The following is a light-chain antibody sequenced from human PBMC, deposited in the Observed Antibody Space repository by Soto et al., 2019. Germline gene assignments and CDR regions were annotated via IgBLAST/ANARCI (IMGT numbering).Light chain of an antibody. J-gene: IGLJ2*01. V-gene: IGLV2-14*01. CDR2: DVT. CDR1: SSDVGGYNY. Sequence: QSALTQPASVSGSPGQSITISCTGTSSDVGGYNYVSWYQQHPGKAPKLLIYDVTKRPSGVSNRFSGSKSGNTASLTISGLQAEDEAHYYCTSYTSSSTLEVFGGGTKLTVL. CDR3: TSYTSSSTLEV.